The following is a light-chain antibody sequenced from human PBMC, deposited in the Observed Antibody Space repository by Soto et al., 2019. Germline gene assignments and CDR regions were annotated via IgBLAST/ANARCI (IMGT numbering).Light chain of an antibody. Sequence: QSVLTQPPSVSGSPGQSVTISCTGTSSDVGSYNRVSWYQQTPGTAPKLMIYEVINRPSGVPDRFSGSKSGNTASLTISGLQAEDEADYYCTSYTSSSTLVFGGGTQLTVL. CDR3: TSYTSSSTLV. CDR1: SSDVGSYNR. CDR2: EVI. V-gene: IGLV2-18*02. J-gene: IGLJ2*01.